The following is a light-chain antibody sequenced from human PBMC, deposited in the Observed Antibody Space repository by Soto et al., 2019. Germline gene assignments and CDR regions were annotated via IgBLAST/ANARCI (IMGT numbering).Light chain of an antibody. J-gene: IGKJ2*01. Sequence: EIVLTQSQGTLYLSPGERATLSCRASQSVNSRYLAWSQQNRGQAPRLLIYIASSRATCIPDRFSGGGSGTDFTLTISRLEPEDFAVYYCQQYGSSPYTFGQGTKLEIK. V-gene: IGKV3-20*01. CDR2: IAS. CDR3: QQYGSSPYT. CDR1: QSVNSRY.